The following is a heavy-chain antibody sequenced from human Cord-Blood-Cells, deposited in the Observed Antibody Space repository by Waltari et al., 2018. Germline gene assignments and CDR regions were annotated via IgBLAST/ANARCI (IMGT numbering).Heavy chain of an antibody. D-gene: IGHD2-21*02. CDR2: INHSGST. Sequence: QVQLQQWGAGLLKPSETLSLTCAVYGGSFSGYYWSWIRQPPGKGLEWIGEINHSGSTNYSPALKSRVTISVDTSKNQFSLRLSSVTAADTAVYYCARGPNIVVVTVPFDYWGQGTLVTVSS. V-gene: IGHV4-34*01. CDR3: ARGPNIVVVTVPFDY. CDR1: GGSFSGYY. J-gene: IGHJ4*02.